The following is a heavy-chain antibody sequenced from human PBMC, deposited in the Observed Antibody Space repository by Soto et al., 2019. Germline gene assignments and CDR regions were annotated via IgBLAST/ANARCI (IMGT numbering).Heavy chain of an antibody. Sequence: ASVKVSCKASGYTFTSYDINWVRQATGQGLEWMGWMNPNSGSTKYSQKFQGRVTITRDTSASTAYMELSSLRSEDTAVYYCARDKCSGGSCYSTFIGAFDIWGQGTMVTVSS. J-gene: IGHJ3*02. CDR2: MNPNSGST. V-gene: IGHV1-8*01. CDR3: ARDKCSGGSCYSTFIGAFDI. CDR1: GYTFTSYD. D-gene: IGHD2-15*01.